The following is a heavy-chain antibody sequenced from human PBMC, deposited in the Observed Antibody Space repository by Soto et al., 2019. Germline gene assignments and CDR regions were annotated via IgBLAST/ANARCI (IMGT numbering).Heavy chain of an antibody. V-gene: IGHV1-18*01. D-gene: IGHD3-10*01. Sequence: QVQLLQSGAEVKKPGASVKVSCKASGYMFNTYGITWVRQAPGQGLEWMGWISVYNGNIDYAQKFEGRVTMTTDKTTSTAYMEVKSPTSDDTAVDYCARTYGSGDYFLPFEYWGQGTPVSVSS. J-gene: IGHJ4*02. CDR3: ARTYGSGDYFLPFEY. CDR2: ISVYNGNI. CDR1: GYMFNTYG.